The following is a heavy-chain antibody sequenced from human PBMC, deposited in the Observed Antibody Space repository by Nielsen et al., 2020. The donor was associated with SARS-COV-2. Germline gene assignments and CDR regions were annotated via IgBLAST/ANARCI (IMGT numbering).Heavy chain of an antibody. D-gene: IGHD4-17*01. CDR2: IKQDGSEK. Sequence: GESLKISCAASGFTFSSYWMSWVRQAPGKGLEWVANIKQDGSEKNYVDSVKGRFTISRDNAKNSLYLQMNSLRAKDTAVYYCATPRNGYGESVDYWGQGTLVTVSS. J-gene: IGHJ4*02. V-gene: IGHV3-7*03. CDR3: ATPRNGYGESVDY. CDR1: GFTFSSYW.